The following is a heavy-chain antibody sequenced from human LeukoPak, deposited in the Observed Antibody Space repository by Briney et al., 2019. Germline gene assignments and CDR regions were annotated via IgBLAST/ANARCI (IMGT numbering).Heavy chain of an antibody. CDR3: ARAQTGYSSGPTGY. V-gene: IGHV1-18*01. D-gene: IGHD6-19*01. CDR1: GYTFTSYG. J-gene: IGHJ4*02. Sequence: ASVKVSCKASGYTFTSYGISWVRQAPGQGLEWMGWISAYNGNTNYAQKLQGRVTMTTDTSTSTAYMELRSLRSDDTAVYYCARAQTGYSSGPTGYWGQGTLVTVSS. CDR2: ISAYNGNT.